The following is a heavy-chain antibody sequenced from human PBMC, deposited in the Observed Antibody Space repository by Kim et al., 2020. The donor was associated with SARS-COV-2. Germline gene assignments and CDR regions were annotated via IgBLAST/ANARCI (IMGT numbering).Heavy chain of an antibody. V-gene: IGHV3-23*01. CDR2: ISTSGGST. CDR3: AARGGGAVAGTLPY. D-gene: IGHD6-19*01. Sequence: GGSLRLSCAASGFTFSSYAMSWVRQALGQGLEWVSTISTSGGSTFYADSVKGRFTISRDNSKNTLYLQMDSLRAEDTAVYYCAARGGGAVAGTLPYWGQGTLVTVSS. CDR1: GFTFSSYA. J-gene: IGHJ4*02.